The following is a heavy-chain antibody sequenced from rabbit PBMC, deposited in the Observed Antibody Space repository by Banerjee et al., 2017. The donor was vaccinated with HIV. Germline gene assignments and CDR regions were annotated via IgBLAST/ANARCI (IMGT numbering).Heavy chain of an antibody. V-gene: IGHV1S40*01. CDR2: IHTVVSDVT. J-gene: IGHJ4*01. CDR3: ARDLAGVIGCNFNF. D-gene: IGHD4-1*01. Sequence: QSLEESGGDLVKPGASLTLTCTASGFSFSSNYYMCWVRQAPGKGLEWMACIHTVVSDVTYYSSWSTGRLSISNTSSTTVTLQMTSLTAADTATYFCARDLAGVIGCNFNFWGPGTLVTVS. CDR1: GFSFSSNYY.